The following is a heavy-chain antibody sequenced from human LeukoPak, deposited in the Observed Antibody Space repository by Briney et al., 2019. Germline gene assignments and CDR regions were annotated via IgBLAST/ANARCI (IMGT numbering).Heavy chain of an antibody. V-gene: IGHV3-21*01. Sequence: GGSLRLSCAASGFTFSSYSMNGVRQAPGKGLEWVSSISSSSSYIYYADSVKGRFTISRDNAKNSLYLQMNSLRAEDTAVYYCARGPIYYDILTGYLFDPWGQGTLVTVSS. CDR1: GFTFSSYS. CDR3: ARGPIYYDILTGYLFDP. CDR2: ISSSSSYI. J-gene: IGHJ5*02. D-gene: IGHD3-9*01.